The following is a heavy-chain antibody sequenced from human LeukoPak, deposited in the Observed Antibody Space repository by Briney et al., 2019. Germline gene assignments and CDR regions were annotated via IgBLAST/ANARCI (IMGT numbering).Heavy chain of an antibody. Sequence: TSETLSLTRTVSGGSISSYYWSWIRQPPGKGLEWIGYIYYSGSTNYNPSLKSRVTISVDTSKNQFSLKLSSVTAADTAVYYCARWSYSSGWSNYWGQGTLVTVSS. CDR3: ARWSYSSGWSNY. D-gene: IGHD6-19*01. J-gene: IGHJ4*02. V-gene: IGHV4-59*08. CDR2: IYYSGST. CDR1: GGSISSYY.